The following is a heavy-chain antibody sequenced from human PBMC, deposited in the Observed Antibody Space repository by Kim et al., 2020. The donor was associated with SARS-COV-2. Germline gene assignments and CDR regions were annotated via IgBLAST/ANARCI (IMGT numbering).Heavy chain of an antibody. D-gene: IGHD2-8*01. J-gene: IGHJ5*02. Sequence: YNDYAVSVKSRITITPDTSKNQISLQLNSVTPEDTAVYYCVWCIGVTGFGHWGQGTLVTVSS. V-gene: IGHV6-1*01. CDR3: VWCIGVTGFGH. CDR2: YN.